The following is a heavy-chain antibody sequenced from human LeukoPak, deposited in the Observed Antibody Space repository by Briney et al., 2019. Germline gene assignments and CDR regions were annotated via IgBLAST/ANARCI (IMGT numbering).Heavy chain of an antibody. V-gene: IGHV3-9*01. J-gene: IGHJ4*02. D-gene: IGHD4-17*01. Sequence: GGSLRLSCAASGFTFDDNAMHWVRQAPGKGLEWVSGISWNSGNIGYADSVKGRFTISRDNAKNSLYLQMNSLRAEDTALYYCAKDVVRGDYGDYVLDYWGQGTLVTVSS. CDR1: GFTFDDNA. CDR2: ISWNSGNI. CDR3: AKDVVRGDYGDYVLDY.